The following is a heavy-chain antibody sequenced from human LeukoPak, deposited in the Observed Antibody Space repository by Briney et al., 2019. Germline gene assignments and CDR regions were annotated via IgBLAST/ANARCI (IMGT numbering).Heavy chain of an antibody. Sequence: PSETLSLTCAVYGGSFSGYYWSWIRQPPGKGLEWIGYIYYTGSTNYNPSLKSRVTISLDTSKNQFSLRLTSVTAADTAVYYCARQVRPDVWGKGTTVTVSS. CDR1: GGSFSGYY. J-gene: IGHJ6*04. CDR3: ARQVRPDV. V-gene: IGHV4-59*01. CDR2: IYYTGST.